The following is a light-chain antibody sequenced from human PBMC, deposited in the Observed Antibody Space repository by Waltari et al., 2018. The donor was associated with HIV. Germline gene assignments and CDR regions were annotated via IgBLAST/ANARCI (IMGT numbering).Light chain of an antibody. V-gene: IGLV1-51*02. J-gene: IGLJ3*02. CDR3: ATWDTTLGGV. CDR1: NSNSGNNY. Sequence: QSVLTQPPSVSAAPGQKVTISCSGSNSNSGNNYVSWYQQLPGTVPKVLIYENNRRPSGIPDRFSASKSGTSATLGIAGLQPGDEADYYCATWDTTLGGVFGGGTRLTVL. CDR2: ENN.